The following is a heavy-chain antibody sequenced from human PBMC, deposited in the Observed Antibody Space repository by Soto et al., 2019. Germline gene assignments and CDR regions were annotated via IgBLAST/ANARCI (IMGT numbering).Heavy chain of an antibody. CDR3: ARLDGSGSYYYYYYGMDV. V-gene: IGHV4-39*01. J-gene: IGHJ6*02. D-gene: IGHD3-10*01. CDR2: IYYSGST. Sequence: SETLSLTCTVSGGSISSSSYYWGWICQPPGKGLEWIGSIYYSGSTYYNPSLKSRVTISVDTSKNQFSLKLSSVTAADTAVYYCARLDGSGSYYYYYYGMDVWGQGTTVT. CDR1: GGSISSSSYY.